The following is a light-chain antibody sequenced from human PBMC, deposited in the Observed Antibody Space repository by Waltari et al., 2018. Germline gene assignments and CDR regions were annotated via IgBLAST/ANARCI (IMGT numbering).Light chain of an antibody. CDR2: GAS. CDR1: QSVSSRY. Sequence: EIVLTQSPGTLSLSPGERATLSCRASQSVSSRYLSWYQQKPGQAPSLLIYGASSRATGIPDRFSGSVSGTDFTLTISRLEPEDFAVYYCQQYGSSPPYTFGQGTKLEIK. J-gene: IGKJ2*01. CDR3: QQYGSSPPYT. V-gene: IGKV3-20*01.